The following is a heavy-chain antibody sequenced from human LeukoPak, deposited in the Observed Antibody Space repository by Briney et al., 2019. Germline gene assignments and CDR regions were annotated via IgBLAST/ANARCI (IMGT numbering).Heavy chain of an antibody. CDR3: ARDLDIGDFYYYYMDV. Sequence: ASVKVSCKASGGTFSSYAISWVRQAPGQGLEWMGWISAYNGNTNYAQKLQGRVTMTTDTSTSTAYMELRSLRSDDTAVYYCARDLDIGDFYYYYMDVWGKGTTVTVSS. D-gene: IGHD3-3*01. CDR1: GGTFSSYA. J-gene: IGHJ6*03. CDR2: ISAYNGNT. V-gene: IGHV1-18*01.